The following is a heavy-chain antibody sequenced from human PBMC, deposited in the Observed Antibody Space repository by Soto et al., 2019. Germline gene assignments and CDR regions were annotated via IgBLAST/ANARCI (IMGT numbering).Heavy chain of an antibody. CDR3: ARMATFGSLNWFDP. CDR1: GYSFTNND. CDR2: MNPGSGDT. V-gene: IGHV1-8*01. Sequence: QVQLVQSGAEVREPGASVKVSCKASGYSFTNNDVTWVRQATGQGLEWMGWMNPGSGDTGHAQKFQGRVTMTRDISIATAYMELSSLRSDDTAIYYCARMATFGSLNWFDPWGQGTLVTVSS. D-gene: IGHD3-16*01. J-gene: IGHJ5*02.